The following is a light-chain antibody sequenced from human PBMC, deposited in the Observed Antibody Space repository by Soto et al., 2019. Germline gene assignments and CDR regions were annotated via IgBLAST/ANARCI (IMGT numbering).Light chain of an antibody. J-gene: IGKJ1*01. CDR2: GAS. V-gene: IGKV3-20*01. CDR1: QSVSTNF. Sequence: EIVLTQSPGTLSLSPGEGATLSCRASQSVSTNFFAWYQQKPGQAPRLLIYGASTRATGIPDRFSGSGSGTDSTLTIGRLEPEDLAVYYCQQYGRTSWTFGQGTKAEIK. CDR3: QQYGRTSWT.